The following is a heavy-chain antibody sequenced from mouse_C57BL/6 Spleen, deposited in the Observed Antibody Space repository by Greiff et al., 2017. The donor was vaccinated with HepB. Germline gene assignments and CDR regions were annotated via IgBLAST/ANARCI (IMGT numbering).Heavy chain of an antibody. CDR2: IYPSDSET. CDR3: ARKVDGNNYFDD. D-gene: IGHD2-1*01. V-gene: IGHV1-61*01. Sequence: QVQLQQPGAELVRPGSSVKLSCKASGYTFTSYWMDWVKQRPGQGLEWIGNIYPSDSETHYNQKFKDKATLTVDKSSSTAYMQLSSLTSEDSAVYYCARKVDGNNYFDDWGQGTTLTVAS. CDR1: GYTFTSYW. J-gene: IGHJ2*01.